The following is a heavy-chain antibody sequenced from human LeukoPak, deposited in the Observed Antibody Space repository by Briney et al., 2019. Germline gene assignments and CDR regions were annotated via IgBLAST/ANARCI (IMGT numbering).Heavy chain of an antibody. D-gene: IGHD3-22*01. J-gene: IGHJ4*02. Sequence: PGGSLRLSCAASGFTFDDYGMSWVRQAPGKGLEWVSGINWNGGSTGYADSVKGRFTISRDNAKNSLYLQMNSLRAEDTALYYCARVDISGYLAPFDYWGQGTLVTVSS. CDR2: INWNGGST. CDR1: GFTFDDYG. V-gene: IGHV3-20*04. CDR3: ARVDISGYLAPFDY.